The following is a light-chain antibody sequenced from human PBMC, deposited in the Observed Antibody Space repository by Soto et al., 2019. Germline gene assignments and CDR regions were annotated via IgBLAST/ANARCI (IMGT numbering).Light chain of an antibody. CDR1: QTVTNNY. V-gene: IGKV3-20*01. J-gene: IGKJ1*01. Sequence: EIVLTQSPGTLSLSPGDRATLSCRASQTVTNNYLAWYQQKPGQSPRLLIYAASTRATGIPDRFSGSGSGTDFTLTISRLELEDFAVYYCQQYSNSRTFGQGTKVEIK. CDR3: QQYSNSRT. CDR2: AAS.